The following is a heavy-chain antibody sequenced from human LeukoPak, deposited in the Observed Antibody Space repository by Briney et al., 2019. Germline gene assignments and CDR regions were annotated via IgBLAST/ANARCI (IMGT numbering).Heavy chain of an antibody. V-gene: IGHV6-1*01. D-gene: IGHD1-26*01. CDR1: GDSVPSNSAV. CDR3: ARGGSYFDY. CDR2: TYYRSKWYN. J-gene: IGHJ4*02. Sequence: SQSLSLTCAISGDSVPSNSAVWNWIRRSPSRGLEWLGRTYYRSKWYNDYAVSVKSRITINPDTSKNQFSLQLNSVTPEDTAVYYCARGGSYFDYWGQGTLVTVSS.